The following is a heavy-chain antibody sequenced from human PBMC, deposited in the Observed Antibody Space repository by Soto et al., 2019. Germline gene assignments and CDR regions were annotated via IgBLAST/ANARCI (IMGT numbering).Heavy chain of an antibody. Sequence: QVQLQESGPGLVKPSQTLSLSCSISGGSITSANYYWTWIRLFPGKGLEWIGYIYSSGTTHYNPSLKSRATISLDTTNNQFSLEVKSATAADAAVYYCARMGLHLGELSRNWFDPWGQGSLVTVSS. CDR2: IYSSGTT. CDR1: GGSITSANYY. J-gene: IGHJ5*02. CDR3: ARMGLHLGELSRNWFDP. D-gene: IGHD3-16*02. V-gene: IGHV4-31*03.